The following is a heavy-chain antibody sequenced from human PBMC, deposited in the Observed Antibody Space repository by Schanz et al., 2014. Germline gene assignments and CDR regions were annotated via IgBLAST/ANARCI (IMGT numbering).Heavy chain of an antibody. CDR3: AGTYCSSTSCYTGYYYMDV. J-gene: IGHJ6*03. D-gene: IGHD2-2*02. CDR1: GYTFVSYS. Sequence: QVQLVQSGAEVKKPGASVKVSCKASGYTFVSYSMHWLRQAPGQGFEWMGIINPSGGGTSYALRFQDRVTVTRDTSRSTVYMELSSLRSEDTAVYYCAGTYCSSTSCYTGYYYMDVWGKGTTVTVSS. CDR2: INPSGGGT. V-gene: IGHV1-46*01.